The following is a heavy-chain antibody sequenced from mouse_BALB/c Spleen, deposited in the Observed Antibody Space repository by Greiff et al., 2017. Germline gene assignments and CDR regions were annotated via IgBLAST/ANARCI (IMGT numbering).Heavy chain of an antibody. J-gene: IGHJ4*01. CDR2: ISSGGSYT. Sequence: EVQRVESGGGLVKPGGSLKLSCAASGFTFSSYAMSWVRQSPEKRLEWVAEISSGGSYTYYPDTVTGRFTISRDNAKNTLYLEMSSLRSEDTAMYYCARGVLRLYYAMDYWGQGTSVTVSS. CDR3: ARGVLRLYYAMDY. V-gene: IGHV5-9-4*01. CDR1: GFTFSSYA. D-gene: IGHD1-2*01.